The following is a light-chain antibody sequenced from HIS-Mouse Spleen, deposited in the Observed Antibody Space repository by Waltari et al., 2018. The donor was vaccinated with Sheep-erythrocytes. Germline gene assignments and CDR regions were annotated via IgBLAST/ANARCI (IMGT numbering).Light chain of an antibody. Sequence: QSALTQPPSASGSPGQSVTISCTGTSSDVGGYNYVPWYQQHPGKAPKLLIYEVSRRPSGVSNRFSGSKSGNTASLTISGLQAEDEADYYCCSYAGSSTPWVFGGGTKLTVL. CDR1: SSDVGGYNY. J-gene: IGLJ3*02. CDR3: CSYAGSSTPWV. V-gene: IGLV2-23*02. CDR2: EVS.